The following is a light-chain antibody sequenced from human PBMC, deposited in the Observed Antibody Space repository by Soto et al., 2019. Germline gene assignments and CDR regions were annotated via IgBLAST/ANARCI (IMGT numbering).Light chain of an antibody. V-gene: IGKV1-39*01. J-gene: IGKJ1*01. CDR2: GAS. CDR3: QDSLSFLWRT. CDR1: QSFSTS. Sequence: DIQMTQSPSSLSASVGDRVTITCRTSQSFSTSLNWYQHKPGKAPKVLIYGASSLHSGVPSRFSGDGSGTDFTLTISSLQPEDFAIYYCQDSLSFLWRTFGPGTKVAIK.